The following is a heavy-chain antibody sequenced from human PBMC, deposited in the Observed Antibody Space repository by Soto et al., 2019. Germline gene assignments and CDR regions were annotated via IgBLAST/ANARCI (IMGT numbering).Heavy chain of an antibody. CDR1: GGYFNDNY. V-gene: IGHV4-34*01. D-gene: IGHD3-10*01. CDR2: ISRSGTT. J-gene: IGHJ5*02. Sequence: QVQLQQWGAGLLKPSETLSLSCAVYGGYFNDNYYTWFRQPPGKGLEWIGEISRSGTTKYIPSLKSRASISFDTSMTQFHLKVTSVTAADTAVYYCATSLWFGTQVELWGQGALVTVSS. CDR3: ATSLWFGTQVEL.